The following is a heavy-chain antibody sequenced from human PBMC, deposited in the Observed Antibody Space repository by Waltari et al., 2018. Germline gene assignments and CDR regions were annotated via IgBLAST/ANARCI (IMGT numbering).Heavy chain of an antibody. CDR2: IYYSGGT. CDR1: GGSISSYY. D-gene: IGHD2-15*01. V-gene: IGHV4-59*01. J-gene: IGHJ4*02. CDR3: ARMGCSGGSCYPDY. Sequence: QVQLQESGPGLVKPSETLSLTCTVSGGSISSYYWSWIRQPPGKGLEWIGYIYYSGGTNYNPSLKSRVTISVDTSKNQFSLKLSSVTAADTAVYYCARMGCSGGSCYPDYWGQGTLVTVSS.